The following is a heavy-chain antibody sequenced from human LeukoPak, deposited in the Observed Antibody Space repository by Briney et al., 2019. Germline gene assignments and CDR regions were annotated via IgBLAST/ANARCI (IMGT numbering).Heavy chain of an antibody. J-gene: IGHJ4*02. CDR3: ATFRPPDYGDPKGADY. D-gene: IGHD4-17*01. Sequence: PGGSLRLSCAASGFTFSSYAMSWVRQAPGKGLEWVSAISGSGGSTYYADSVKGRFTISRDNSKNTLYLQMNSLRAEDTAVYYCATFRPPDYGDPKGADYWGQGTLVTVSS. CDR1: GFTFSSYA. CDR2: ISGSGGST. V-gene: IGHV3-23*01.